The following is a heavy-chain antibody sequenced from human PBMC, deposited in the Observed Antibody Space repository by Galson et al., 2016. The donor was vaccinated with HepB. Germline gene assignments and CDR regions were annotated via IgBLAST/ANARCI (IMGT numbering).Heavy chain of an antibody. D-gene: IGHD3-10*01. V-gene: IGHV3-23*01. CDR2: MSGSGGTI. CDR1: GFTFASYA. J-gene: IGHJ3*02. Sequence: SLRLSCAASGFTFASYAMSWVRQAPGKGLQWVSTMSGSGGTIFYADSVKGRFTISRDTSKNTVYLQMNSLRPEDTAVYYCARDRGNYYGSEDDAFDTWGQGTMVTVSS. CDR3: ARDRGNYYGSEDDAFDT.